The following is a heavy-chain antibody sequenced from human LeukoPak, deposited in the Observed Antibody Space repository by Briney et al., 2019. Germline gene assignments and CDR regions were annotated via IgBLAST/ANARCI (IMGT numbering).Heavy chain of an antibody. CDR1: GFTFSNCA. J-gene: IGHJ4*02. Sequence: GRSLRLSCAASGFTFSNCAMHWVRQAPGKGLEWVAATSYDGNNKHYADSVKGRLTISRDNSKNTLFLQINSLRAEDTAVYYCARNPYGDYYFDFWGQGTLVTVSS. CDR3: ARNPYGDYYFDF. D-gene: IGHD4-17*01. CDR2: TSYDGNNK. V-gene: IGHV3-30-3*01.